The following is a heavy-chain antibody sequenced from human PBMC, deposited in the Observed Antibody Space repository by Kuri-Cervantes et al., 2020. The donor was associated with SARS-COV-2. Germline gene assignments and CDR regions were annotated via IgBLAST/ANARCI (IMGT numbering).Heavy chain of an antibody. D-gene: IGHD1-26*01. CDR3: ARDIVEWETTDYYMDV. CDR2: IIPIFGTA. Sequence: SVKVSCKASGYTFTGYYIHWVRQAPGQGLEWMGGIIPIFGTANYAQKFQGRVTITTDESTSTAYMELSSLRSEDTAVYYCARDIVEWETTDYYMDVWGKGTTVTVSS. CDR1: GYTFTGYY. V-gene: IGHV1-69*05. J-gene: IGHJ6*03.